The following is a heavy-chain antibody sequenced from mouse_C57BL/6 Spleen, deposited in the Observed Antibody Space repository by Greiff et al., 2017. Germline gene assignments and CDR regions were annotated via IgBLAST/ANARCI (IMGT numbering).Heavy chain of an antibody. CDR1: GYAFSSSW. J-gene: IGHJ4*01. Sequence: QVQLKESGPELVKPGASVKISCKASGYAFSSSWMNWVKQRPGKGLEWIGRIYPGDGDTNYNGKFKGKATLTADQSSSTAYMQLSSLTSEDSAVYFCARAAVDGYYGNYAMDYWGQGTSVTVSS. D-gene: IGHD2-3*01. CDR2: IYPGDGDT. V-gene: IGHV1-82*01. CDR3: ARAAVDGYYGNYAMDY.